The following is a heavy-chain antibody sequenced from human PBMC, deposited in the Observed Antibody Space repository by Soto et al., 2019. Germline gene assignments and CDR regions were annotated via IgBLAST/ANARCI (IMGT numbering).Heavy chain of an antibody. J-gene: IGHJ4*02. CDR3: ARDFAYFDS. V-gene: IGHV4-61*01. CDR2: VYHTGRT. D-gene: IGHD3-3*01. Sequence: PSETLSLTCTVPGGSFKSGSYSWSWIRQPPGKGLEWIGYVYHTGRTSYNPSLKGRVSISMDTSKNQFSLNLDSVTAADTAVYFCARDFAYFDSWGQGTLVTVSS. CDR1: GGSFKSGSYS.